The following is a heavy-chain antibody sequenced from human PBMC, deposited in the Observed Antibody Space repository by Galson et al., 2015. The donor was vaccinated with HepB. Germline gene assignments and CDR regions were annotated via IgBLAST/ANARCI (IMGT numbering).Heavy chain of an antibody. CDR1: GFTFSSYA. Sequence: SLRLSCAASGFTFSSYAMSWVRQAPGKGLEWASTLSGTGGSTYYADSVKGRFTISRDNSKSTVYLQMTSLSAEDTAVYYCTKEAGYSSSWYPLTYFDYWGQGTLVTVTS. CDR2: LSGTGGST. J-gene: IGHJ4*02. D-gene: IGHD6-13*01. CDR3: TKEAGYSSSWYPLTYFDY. V-gene: IGHV3-23*01.